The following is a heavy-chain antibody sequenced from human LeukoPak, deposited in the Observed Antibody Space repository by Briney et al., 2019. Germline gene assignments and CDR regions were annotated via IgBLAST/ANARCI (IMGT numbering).Heavy chain of an antibody. CDR3: ARGEYSSSSGFDY. V-gene: IGHV3-33*01. D-gene: IGHD6-6*01. CDR2: MWYDGSNK. J-gene: IGHJ4*02. Sequence: GGSLRLSCAASGFTFNTYGMHWVRQAPGKGLEWVAVMWYDGSNKDYADSEKGRFTISRDNSKNTLYLQMNSLRAEDTAVYYCARGEYSSSSGFDYWGQGTLVTVSS. CDR1: GFTFNTYG.